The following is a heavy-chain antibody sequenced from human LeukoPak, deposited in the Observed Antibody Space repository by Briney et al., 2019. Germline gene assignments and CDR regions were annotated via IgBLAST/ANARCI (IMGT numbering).Heavy chain of an antibody. CDR3: AKDRRSTSCYMD. CDR1: GFTFSSYA. V-gene: IGHV3-23*01. D-gene: IGHD2-2*02. CDR2: ISGSGGST. Sequence: GGSLRLSCAASGFTFSSYAMSWVRQAPGKGLEWVSAISGSGGSTYYADSVKGRYTISRDNSKNTLYLQMNSLRAEDTAVYYCAKDRRSTSCYMDWGQGTLVTVSS. J-gene: IGHJ4*02.